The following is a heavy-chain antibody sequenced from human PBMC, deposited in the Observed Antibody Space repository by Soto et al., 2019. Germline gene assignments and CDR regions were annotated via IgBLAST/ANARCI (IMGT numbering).Heavy chain of an antibody. CDR1: GYTFSNYG. Sequence: QVRLVQSGAEVKNPGASVKVSCTASGYTFSNYGISWVRQAPGQGLEWMGWINPYDGYTNYARKFQGRVTMTTDTSTSTAYMEVKSLTSNDTAVYYCTTTTAGDYWGQGTLVTVSS. D-gene: IGHD6-13*01. CDR3: TTTTAGDY. CDR2: INPYDGYT. J-gene: IGHJ4*02. V-gene: IGHV1-18*04.